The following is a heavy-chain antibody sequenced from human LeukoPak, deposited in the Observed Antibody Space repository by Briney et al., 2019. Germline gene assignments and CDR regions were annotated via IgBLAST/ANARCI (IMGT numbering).Heavy chain of an antibody. CDR2: ISAGNGNT. D-gene: IGHD6-13*01. Sequence: APVKVSCKASGYTFTSYAMHWVRQAPGQRLEWMGWISAGNGNTKYSQKFQGRVTITRDTSASTAYMELSSLRSEDTAVYYCARELMGSSWYQDWGQGTLVTVSS. J-gene: IGHJ4*02. CDR3: ARELMGSSWYQD. CDR1: GYTFTSYA. V-gene: IGHV1-3*01.